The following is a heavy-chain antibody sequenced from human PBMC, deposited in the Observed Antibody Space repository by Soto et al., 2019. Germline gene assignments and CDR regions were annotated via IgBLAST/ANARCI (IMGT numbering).Heavy chain of an antibody. J-gene: IGHJ4*02. CDR1: GGSIRSGGYS. V-gene: IGHV4-30-2*01. CDR3: ARDRDFLYCSGGSCYTSRVFDY. D-gene: IGHD2-15*01. Sequence: QLQLQESGSGLVKPSQTLSLTCAVSGGSIRSGGYSGSWIRPPPGKGLEWIGYIYHSGSTYYNPSLKSRISISGERSKNHFSLKLRSVTAAGTAVYYCARDRDFLYCSGGSCYTSRVFDYWGQGTLVTVSS. CDR2: IYHSGST.